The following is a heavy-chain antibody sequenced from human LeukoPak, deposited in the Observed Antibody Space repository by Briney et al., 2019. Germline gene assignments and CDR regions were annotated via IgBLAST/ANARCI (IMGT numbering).Heavy chain of an antibody. D-gene: IGHD3-10*01. J-gene: IGHJ3*02. Sequence: PSETLSLTCSVSGGSIRSYYWSWIRQPPGKGLEWIGYLYYSGSTNSNPSLKSRVTMSVDTSKNQFSLKLRSVTAADTAVYYCARGGSGISNAFDIWGQGTMVTVSS. CDR1: GGSIRSYY. V-gene: IGHV4-59*01. CDR2: LYYSGST. CDR3: ARGGSGISNAFDI.